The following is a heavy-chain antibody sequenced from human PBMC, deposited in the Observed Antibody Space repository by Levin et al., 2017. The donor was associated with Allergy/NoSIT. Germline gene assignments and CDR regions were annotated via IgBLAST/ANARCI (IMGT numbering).Heavy chain of an antibody. CDR3: AKGNTAVVAAKYYYMDV. CDR2: ISGSGGST. D-gene: IGHD2-15*01. CDR1: GFTFSSYA. J-gene: IGHJ6*03. Sequence: GESLKISCAASGFTFSSYAMSWVRQAPGKGLEWVSAISGSGGSTYYADSVKGRFTISRDNSKNTLYLQMNSLRAEDTAVYYCAKGNTAVVAAKYYYMDVWGKGTTVTVSS. V-gene: IGHV3-23*01.